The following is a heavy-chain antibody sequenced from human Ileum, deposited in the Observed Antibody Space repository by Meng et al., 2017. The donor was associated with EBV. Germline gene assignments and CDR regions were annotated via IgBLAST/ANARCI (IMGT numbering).Heavy chain of an antibody. Sequence: QGQLQEPGPGLVQPSQTLSLTCAVSGGSISSGGYYWSWIRQPPGKGLEWIGYIYKSGSTYYNPSLTSRVTISVDTSKNQFFLKLGSVTAADTGVYYCARGGDTSGYSLDYWGQGILVTVSS. D-gene: IGHD3-22*01. J-gene: IGHJ4*02. V-gene: IGHV4-30-4*01. CDR3: ARGGDTSGYSLDY. CDR2: IYKSGST. CDR1: GGSISSGGYY.